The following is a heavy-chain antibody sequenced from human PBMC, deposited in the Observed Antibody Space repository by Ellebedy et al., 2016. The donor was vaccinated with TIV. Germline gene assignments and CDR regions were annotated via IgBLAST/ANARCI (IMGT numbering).Heavy chain of an antibody. CDR3: ARGSTIFGVAFHDY. V-gene: IGHV3-48*02. CDR2: ISSSSSAI. CDR1: GFAFSSYN. J-gene: IGHJ4*02. Sequence: GESLKISCEASGFAFSSYNMNWVRQAPGKGLEWVSYISSSSSAIYYADSVEGRFTISRDNAKNSLYLQMNSLRDEDTAVYYCARGSTIFGVAFHDYWGQGTLVTVSS. D-gene: IGHD3-3*01.